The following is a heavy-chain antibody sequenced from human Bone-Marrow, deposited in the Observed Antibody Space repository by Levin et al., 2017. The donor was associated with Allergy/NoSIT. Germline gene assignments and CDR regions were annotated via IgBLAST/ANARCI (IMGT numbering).Heavy chain of an antibody. CDR3: ARVTPPSGLRYFDWSTLDS. CDR1: GYTFTDYY. V-gene: IGHV1-2*02. D-gene: IGHD3-9*01. Sequence: GESLKISCKASGYTFTDYYIHWVRQAPGQGLEWMAWINPKSGYTNYAQKFQGRASMTRDTSISTAYMHLNSLTSDDSAVYYCARVTPPSGLRYFDWSTLDSWGQGTLVSVSS. J-gene: IGHJ5*01. CDR2: INPKSGYT.